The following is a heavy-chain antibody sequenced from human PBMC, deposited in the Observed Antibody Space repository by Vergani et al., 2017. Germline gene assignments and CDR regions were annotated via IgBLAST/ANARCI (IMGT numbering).Heavy chain of an antibody. Sequence: QLQLQESGPGLVKPSETLSLICTVSGGSINPSSSFWGWIRQSPGKGLEWIGSINYVGRTYYIPSLQGQATVFVDTSKNQFSLNLTSVTAADTAVYYCARGGGDNWYFDLWGRGTLVTVSS. CDR3: ARGGGDNWYFDL. D-gene: IGHD3-16*01. CDR1: GGSINPSSSF. J-gene: IGHJ2*01. CDR2: INYVGRT. V-gene: IGHV4-39*01.